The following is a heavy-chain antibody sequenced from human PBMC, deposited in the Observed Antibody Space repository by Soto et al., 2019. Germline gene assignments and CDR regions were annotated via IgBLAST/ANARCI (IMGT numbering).Heavy chain of an antibody. CDR2: ISSNGGST. CDR3: VKDFAPRSSCPSYEDYGMDV. V-gene: IGHV3-64D*08. CDR1: GFTFSSYA. J-gene: IGHJ6*02. Sequence: GGSLRLSCSASGFTFSSYAMHWVRQAPGKGLEYVSAISSNGGSTYYADSVKGRFTISRDNSKNTLYLQMSSLRAEDTAVYYWVKDFAPRSSCPSYEDYGMDVWGQGTTVTVSS. D-gene: IGHD6-13*01.